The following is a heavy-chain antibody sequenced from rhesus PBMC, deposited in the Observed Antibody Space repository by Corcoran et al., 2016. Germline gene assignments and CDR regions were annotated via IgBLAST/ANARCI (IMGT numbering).Heavy chain of an antibody. CDR1: GFTFGSYY. V-gene: IGHV3-8*01. Sequence: EVQLVESGGGLVQPGGSLRLSCTGSGFTFGSYYMYWVRQAPGKGLEWVSAINTGGASTWYTDSVKGRFTISEENAKNTLYLQMDILRAEDTAVYYCARDIPPGYSSWSLGGYWGQGVLVTVSS. CDR3: ARDIPPGYSSWSLGGY. J-gene: IGHJ4*01. CDR2: INTGGAST. D-gene: IGHD6-13*01.